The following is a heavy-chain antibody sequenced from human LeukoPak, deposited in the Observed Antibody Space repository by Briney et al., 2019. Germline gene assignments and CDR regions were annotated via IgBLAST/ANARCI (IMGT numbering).Heavy chain of an antibody. CDR2: ISSNGGST. Sequence: GGSLRLSCAASGFTFSSYAMHWVRQAPGKGLEYVSAISSNGGSTYYANSVKGRFTISRDNAKNSLYLQMNSLRAEDTALYYCARVGYYDSSGSDYWGQGTLVTVSS. D-gene: IGHD3-22*01. J-gene: IGHJ4*02. V-gene: IGHV3-64*01. CDR3: ARVGYYDSSGSDY. CDR1: GFTFSSYA.